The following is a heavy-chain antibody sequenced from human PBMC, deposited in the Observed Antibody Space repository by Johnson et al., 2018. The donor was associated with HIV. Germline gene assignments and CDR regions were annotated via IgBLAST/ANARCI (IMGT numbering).Heavy chain of an antibody. CDR3: VRPFQWLDAFDI. Sequence: QVQLVESGGGVVQPGRSLRLSCAASGFTFSAYGIHWVRQAPGKGLEWVAVISYDGSENNYADSVKGRFTISRDNSKNTLYLQMNSLRADDTAVYYCVRPFQWLDAFDIWGQGTMVTVSS. J-gene: IGHJ3*02. V-gene: IGHV3-30*03. CDR2: ISYDGSEN. CDR1: GFTFSAYG. D-gene: IGHD6-19*01.